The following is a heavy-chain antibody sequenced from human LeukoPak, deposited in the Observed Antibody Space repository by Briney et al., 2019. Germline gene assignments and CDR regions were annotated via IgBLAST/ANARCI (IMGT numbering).Heavy chain of an antibody. CDR3: ARLEYYYVSGNYYKLFDY. J-gene: IGHJ4*02. CDR1: AFTFSSCN. D-gene: IGHD3-10*01. Sequence: RGSPRLSCAASAFTFSSCNMNWVRQAPAKGLACFSDISSSGSTIYFADSVKSRFTISRDNAKNSLYLQMSSLRDEDTAVYYCARLEYYYVSGNYYKLFDYWGQGTLVPVCS. CDR2: ISSSGSTI. V-gene: IGHV3-48*02.